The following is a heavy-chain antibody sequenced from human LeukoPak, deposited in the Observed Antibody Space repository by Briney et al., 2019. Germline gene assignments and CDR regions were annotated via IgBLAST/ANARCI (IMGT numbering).Heavy chain of an antibody. CDR2: INPNSGGT. D-gene: IGHD5-18*01. Sequence: ASVKVSCKASGYTFTGYYMHWARQAPGQGLEWMGWINPNSGGTNYAQKFQGRVTMTRDTSISTAYMELSRLRSDDTAVYYCARGDTAMVLVFDYWGQGTLVTVSS. J-gene: IGHJ4*02. V-gene: IGHV1-2*02. CDR3: ARGDTAMVLVFDY. CDR1: GYTFTGYY.